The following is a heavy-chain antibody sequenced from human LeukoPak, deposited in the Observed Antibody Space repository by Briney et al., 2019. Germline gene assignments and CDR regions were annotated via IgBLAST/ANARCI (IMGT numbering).Heavy chain of an antibody. D-gene: IGHD3-10*01. V-gene: IGHV3-64*01. CDR1: GFTFSSYA. J-gene: IGHJ4*02. Sequence: TGGSLRLSCAASGFTFSSYAMHWVRQAPGKGLEYVSAISSNGGSTYYANSVKGRFTISRDNSKNTLYLQMGSLRAEDMAVYYCAREKDVLLWFGELAYWGQGTLVTVSS. CDR3: AREKDVLLWFGELAY. CDR2: ISSNGGST.